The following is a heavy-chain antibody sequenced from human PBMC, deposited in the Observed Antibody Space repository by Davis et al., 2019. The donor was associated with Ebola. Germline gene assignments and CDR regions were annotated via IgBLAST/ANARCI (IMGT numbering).Heavy chain of an antibody. J-gene: IGHJ6*04. CDR1: GFTFSSYG. D-gene: IGHD3-3*01. CDR2: IWYDGSNK. CDR3: ARDYDFWSGYLGNDGMDV. V-gene: IGHV3-33*01. Sequence: GGSLRLSCAASGFTFSSYGMHWVRQAPGKGLEWVAVIWYDGSNKYYADSVKGRFTISRDNSKNTLYLQMNSLRDEDTAVYYCARDYDFWSGYLGNDGMDVWGKGTTVTVSS.